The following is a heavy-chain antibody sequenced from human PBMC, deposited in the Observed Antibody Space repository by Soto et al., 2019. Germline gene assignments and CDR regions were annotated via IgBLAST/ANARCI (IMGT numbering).Heavy chain of an antibody. Sequence: ASVKVSCKASGGTFSSDAISWVRQAPGQGLEWMGGIIPIFGTANYAQKFQGRVTITADKSTSTAYMELSSLRSEDTAVYYCARSLKMATIIGPLDYWGQGTLVTVSS. D-gene: IGHD5-12*01. V-gene: IGHV1-69*06. CDR1: GGTFSSDA. CDR3: ARSLKMATIIGPLDY. CDR2: IIPIFGTA. J-gene: IGHJ4*02.